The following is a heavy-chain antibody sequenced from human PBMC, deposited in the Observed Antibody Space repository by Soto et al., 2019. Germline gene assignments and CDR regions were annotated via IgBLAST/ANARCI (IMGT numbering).Heavy chain of an antibody. CDR1: CFTCSRYT. Sequence: GGALRLSSQASCFTCSRYTMNWARRSPGKGLEWVSSISSSSRYLSDADSVQGRFTNSRDNAKTSLSLQMNSLRAEDTAGYYCARVRHDQSYHDSNFDYWGQGTLVTVSS. J-gene: IGHJ4*02. CDR3: ARVRHDQSYHDSNFDY. CDR2: ISSSSRYL. V-gene: IGHV3-21*01. D-gene: IGHD3-22*01.